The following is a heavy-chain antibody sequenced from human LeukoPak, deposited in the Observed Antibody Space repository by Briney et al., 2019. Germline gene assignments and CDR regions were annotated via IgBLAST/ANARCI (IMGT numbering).Heavy chain of an antibody. CDR2: INPNSGGT. D-gene: IGHD3-22*01. V-gene: IGHV1-2*02. Sequence: ASVKVSCKASGYTFTGYYMHWVRQAPGQGLEWMGWINPNSGGTKYVQKFQGRVTMTRDTSIRTVFMELSRLTSDDTAVYYCARDYYDSSGFGAFDIWGQGTMVTVSS. CDR3: ARDYYDSSGFGAFDI. J-gene: IGHJ3*02. CDR1: GYTFTGYY.